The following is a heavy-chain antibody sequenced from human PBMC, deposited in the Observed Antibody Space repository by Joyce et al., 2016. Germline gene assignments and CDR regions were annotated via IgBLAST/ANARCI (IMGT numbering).Heavy chain of an antibody. J-gene: IGHJ6*02. D-gene: IGHD3-22*01. Sequence: QVQLVPSGAEVKKPGSSLKVSCKTSGGTLNNYARSWGRQAPGLGLAWMEGLIPICGTANYTLKFQGRVTITADASPSTTYMELSDLRSDDTAVYYCTAGPLTTPDTYYCNMAVWGRGTTVTVSS. CDR1: GGTLNNYA. CDR3: TAGPLTTPDTYYCNMAV. CDR2: LIPICGTA. V-gene: IGHV1-69*01.